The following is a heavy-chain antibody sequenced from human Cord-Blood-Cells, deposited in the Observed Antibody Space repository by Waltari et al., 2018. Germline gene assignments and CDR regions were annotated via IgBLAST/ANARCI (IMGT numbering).Heavy chain of an antibody. D-gene: IGHD3-10*01. Sequence: QVQLVQSGAEAKKPGSSVQVSCKASGGTFSSYALSWVRQAPGQGLERMGGIIPIFGTANYAQKFQGRVTITADESTSTAYMELSSLRSEDTAVYYCARFRIGAFDYWGQGTLVTVSS. CDR1: GGTFSSYA. CDR3: ARFRIGAFDY. V-gene: IGHV1-69*01. CDR2: IIPIFGTA. J-gene: IGHJ4*02.